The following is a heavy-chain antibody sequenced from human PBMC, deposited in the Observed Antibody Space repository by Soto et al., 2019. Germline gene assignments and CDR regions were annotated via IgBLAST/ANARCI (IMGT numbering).Heavy chain of an antibody. CDR3: TRELYPIAY. V-gene: IGHV3-48*02. Sequence: EVQLVESGGGLVQPGGSLRLSCAASGFTISSYSMNWVRQAPEKGMEWVSYISSSSSTIYYADSVKGRLTISRDNAQNSLYLQMKTQRHEDTAVYYWTRELYPIAYCGQVTLV. J-gene: IGHJ4*02. CDR1: GFTISSYS. CDR2: ISSSSSTI.